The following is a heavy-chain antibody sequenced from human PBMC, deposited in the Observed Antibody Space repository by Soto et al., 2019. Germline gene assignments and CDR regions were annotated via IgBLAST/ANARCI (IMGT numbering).Heavy chain of an antibody. Sequence: SETLSLTCAVSGYSISTGFNWGWIRQPPGKGLEWIASIYHSGATYYNPSLKSRLAISVDASKNQISLRLRSVTAADTALYFCARDWSTGFYHFDSWGQGTLVTVS. CDR2: IYHSGAT. J-gene: IGHJ4*02. CDR1: GYSISTGFN. V-gene: IGHV4-38-2*02. CDR3: ARDWSTGFYHFDS. D-gene: IGHD6-19*01.